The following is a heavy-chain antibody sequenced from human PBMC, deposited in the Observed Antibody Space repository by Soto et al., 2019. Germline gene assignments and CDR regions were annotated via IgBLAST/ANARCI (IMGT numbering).Heavy chain of an antibody. CDR1: GFTFSTYW. V-gene: IGHV3-7*03. Sequence: PGGSLRLSCAASGFTFSTYWMSWVRQAPGKGLEWVANIKQDGSEKYYVDSVKGRFTISRDNAKNSVYLQMNSLRAEDTAVYYCARDRDYYYDSSGYYPPSWLDPWGQGTQVTVS. D-gene: IGHD3-22*01. CDR2: IKQDGSEK. J-gene: IGHJ5*02. CDR3: ARDRDYYYDSSGYYPPSWLDP.